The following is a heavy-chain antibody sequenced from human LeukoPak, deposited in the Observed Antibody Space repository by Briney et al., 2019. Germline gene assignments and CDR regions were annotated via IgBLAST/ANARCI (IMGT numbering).Heavy chain of an antibody. V-gene: IGHV3-21*01. CDR1: VFTFSSYS. D-gene: IGHD3-10*01. CDR2: ISSSSSYI. J-gene: IGHJ4*02. Sequence: GGSLRLSCAASVFTFSSYSMNWVRQAPGKGLEWVSSISSSSSYIYYADSVKGRFTISRDNAKNSLYLQMNSLRAEDTAVYYCARGPAMVRGVRSDYWGQGTLVTVST. CDR3: ARGPAMVRGVRSDY.